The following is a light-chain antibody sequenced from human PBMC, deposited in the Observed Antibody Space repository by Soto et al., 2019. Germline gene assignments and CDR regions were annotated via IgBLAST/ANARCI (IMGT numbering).Light chain of an antibody. CDR1: QSVSDN. CDR2: GAS. Sequence: EIGMTQSPGTLSVSPGETATLSCRASQSVSDNLAWYQQKPGQAPMLLIYGASTRATGIPARLSGSGSGTDFTLTISSLQSEDFAVYYCQHYNTWPPLFGPGTKVDIK. J-gene: IGKJ3*01. V-gene: IGKV3-15*01. CDR3: QHYNTWPPL.